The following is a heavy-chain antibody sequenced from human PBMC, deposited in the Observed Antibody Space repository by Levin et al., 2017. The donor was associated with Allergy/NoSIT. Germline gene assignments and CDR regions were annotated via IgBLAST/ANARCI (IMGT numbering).Heavy chain of an antibody. J-gene: IGHJ6*02. V-gene: IGHV1-24*01. CDR3: ATYVFSSSWHGGRDYYGMDV. CDR1: GYILTELS. Sequence: GGSLRLSCKVSGYILTELSMHWVRQAPGKGLEWMGGFHPEDGETIYAQKFQGRVTMTEDTSTDTDYMELSSLRSEDTAVYYCATYVFSSSWHGGRDYYGMDVWGQGTTVTVSS. D-gene: IGHD6-13*01. CDR2: FHPEDGET.